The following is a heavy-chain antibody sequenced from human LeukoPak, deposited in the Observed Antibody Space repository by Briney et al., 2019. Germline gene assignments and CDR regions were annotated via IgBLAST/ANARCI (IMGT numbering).Heavy chain of an antibody. Sequence: SETLSLTCSVSGDSISYFYWSWIRQPPGKGLEWIGSIYHSGSTYYNPSLKSRVTISVDTSKNQFSLKLTSVTAADTAVYYCARARSRLYHFDYWGQGTLVTVSS. J-gene: IGHJ4*02. CDR3: ARARSRLYHFDY. V-gene: IGHV4-38-2*02. CDR1: GDSISYFY. D-gene: IGHD2-8*01. CDR2: IYHSGST.